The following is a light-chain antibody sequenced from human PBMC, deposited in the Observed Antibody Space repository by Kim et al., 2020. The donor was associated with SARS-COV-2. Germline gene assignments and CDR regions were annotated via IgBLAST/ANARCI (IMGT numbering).Light chain of an antibody. CDR1: QSVSSY. Sequence: SPGERAPLSCRARQSVSSYLAWYQQKPGQAPRLLIYDASNRATGIPARFSGSGSGTDFTLTISSLEPEDFAVYYCQQRSNWPPFTFGPGTKVDIK. J-gene: IGKJ3*01. V-gene: IGKV3-11*01. CDR3: QQRSNWPPFT. CDR2: DAS.